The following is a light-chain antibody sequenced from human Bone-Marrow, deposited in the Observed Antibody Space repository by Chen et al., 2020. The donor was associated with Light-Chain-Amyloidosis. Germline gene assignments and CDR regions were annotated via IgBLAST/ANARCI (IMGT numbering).Light chain of an antibody. CDR3: CSFAGSSLYF. V-gene: IGLV2-23*02. Sequence: QSALTQPASVSGSPGQSITISCTGTRSDIGSYNLVSWYQQHQGKAPKVMIYEVNKRPSGVSNRFSGSKSGNTASLTISGLQAEDEADYYCCSFAGSSLYFFGTGTKVTVL. J-gene: IGLJ1*01. CDR2: EVN. CDR1: RSDIGSYNL.